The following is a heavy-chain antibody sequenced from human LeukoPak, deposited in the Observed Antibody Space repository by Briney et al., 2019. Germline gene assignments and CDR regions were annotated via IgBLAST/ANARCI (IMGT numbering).Heavy chain of an antibody. Sequence: GRSLRLSCAASGFTFSSYAMHWVRQAPGKGLEWVAVISYDGDNKYYADSVKGRFTISRDNSKNTLYLQMNSLRAEDTAVYYCAKDRIQLWFGNDAFDIWGQGTMVTVSS. D-gene: IGHD5-18*01. J-gene: IGHJ3*02. V-gene: IGHV3-30*04. CDR2: ISYDGDNK. CDR3: AKDRIQLWFGNDAFDI. CDR1: GFTFSSYA.